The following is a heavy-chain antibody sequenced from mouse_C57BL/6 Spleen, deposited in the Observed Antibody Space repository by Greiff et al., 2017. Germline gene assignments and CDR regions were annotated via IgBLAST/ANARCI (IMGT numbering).Heavy chain of an antibody. J-gene: IGHJ4*01. CDR3: ARERAYYSPEDY. CDR1: GYTFTSYW. D-gene: IGHD2-12*01. V-gene: IGHV1-64*01. Sequence: QVQLKQPGAELVKPGASVKLSCKASGYTFTSYWMHWVKQRPGQGLEWIGMIHPNSGSTNYNEKFKSKATLTVDKSSSTAYMQLSSLTSEDSAVYYCARERAYYSPEDYWGQGTSVTVSS. CDR2: IHPNSGST.